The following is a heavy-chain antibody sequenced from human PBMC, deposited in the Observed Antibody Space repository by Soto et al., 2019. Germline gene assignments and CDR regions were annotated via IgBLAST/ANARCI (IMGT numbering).Heavy chain of an antibody. D-gene: IGHD6-19*01. CDR3: AKEPNSGWDWAINWFDP. J-gene: IGHJ5*02. Sequence: GGSLTLSCAASGLTFSSYAMSWVRQAPGKGLEWVSAISGSGGSKYYAESVKGRFTISRNNSKKTLNLQMNSLKAEDTAVYYCAKEPNSGWDWAINWFDPWGQGTLVTVSS. CDR1: GLTFSSYA. V-gene: IGHV3-23*01. CDR2: ISGSGGSK.